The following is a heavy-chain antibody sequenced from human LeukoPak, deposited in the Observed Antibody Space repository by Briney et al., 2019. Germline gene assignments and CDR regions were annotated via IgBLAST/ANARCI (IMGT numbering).Heavy chain of an antibody. D-gene: IGHD3-22*01. CDR1: GGTFSSYA. V-gene: IGHV1-69*05. CDR3: ARGTMIVVPSAFDI. J-gene: IGHJ3*02. CDR2: IIPIFGTA. Sequence: ASVKVSCKASGGTFSSYAISWVRQAPGQRLEWMGRIIPIFGTANYAQKFQGRVTITTDESTSTAYMELSSLRSEDTAVYYSARGTMIVVPSAFDIWGQGTMVTVPS.